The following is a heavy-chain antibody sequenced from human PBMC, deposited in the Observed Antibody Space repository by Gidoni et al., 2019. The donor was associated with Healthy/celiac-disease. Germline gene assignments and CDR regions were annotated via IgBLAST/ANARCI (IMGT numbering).Heavy chain of an antibody. CDR3: AKDPRVRVIYYYYYMDV. CDR1: GFTFRSYG. CDR2: ISYDGSNK. D-gene: IGHD2-21*01. J-gene: IGHJ6*03. Sequence: QVQLVESGGGVVQPGRSLRLSCAASGFTFRSYGMHWVRQAPGKGLEWVAVISYDGSNKYYADSVKGRFTISRDNSKNTLYLQMNSLRAEDTAVYYCAKDPRVRVIYYYYYMDVWGKGTTVTVSS. V-gene: IGHV3-30*18.